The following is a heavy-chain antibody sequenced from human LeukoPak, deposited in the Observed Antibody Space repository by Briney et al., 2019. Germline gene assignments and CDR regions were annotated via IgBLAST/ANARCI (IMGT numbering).Heavy chain of an antibody. J-gene: IGHJ3*02. V-gene: IGHV3-21*01. CDR3: ARDSPLSFDI. Sequence: GSLRLSCAASGFTLSTYSMNLVRQAPGEGLEWVSSISSSSSFIYYADSVKGRFTISRDNAKHSVYLQMNSLRAEDTAVYYCARDSPLSFDIWGQGTMVTVSS. CDR2: ISSSSSFI. CDR1: GFTLSTYS.